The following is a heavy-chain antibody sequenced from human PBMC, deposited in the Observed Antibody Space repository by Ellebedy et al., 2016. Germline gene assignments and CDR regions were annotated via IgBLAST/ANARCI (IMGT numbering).Heavy chain of an antibody. CDR1: GFSFSDYT. CDR2: ITRSSDYI. Sequence: GESLKISCAASGFSFSDYTMNWVRQSPGKGLEWVSSITRSSDYIYYADSVKGRFTISRDNAKNSLYLQMNSLRAEDTAVYYCARAEMNWGQGTLVTVSS. J-gene: IGHJ4*02. V-gene: IGHV3-21*01. D-gene: IGHD1-14*01. CDR3: ARAEMN.